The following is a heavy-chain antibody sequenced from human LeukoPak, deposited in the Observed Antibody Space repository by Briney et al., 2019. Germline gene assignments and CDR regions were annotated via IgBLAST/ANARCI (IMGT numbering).Heavy chain of an antibody. CDR3: ARNIVGATTVDY. J-gene: IGHJ4*02. CDR1: GYTFTDYY. CDR2: INPNSGGT. Sequence: ASVKVSCKASGYTFTDYYMYWVRQAPGQGLEWMGWINPNSGGTNYAQKFQGRVTMTRDTSISTAYMELSRLRSDDTAVYYCARNIVGATTVDYWGQGTLVTVSS. V-gene: IGHV1-2*02. D-gene: IGHD1-26*01.